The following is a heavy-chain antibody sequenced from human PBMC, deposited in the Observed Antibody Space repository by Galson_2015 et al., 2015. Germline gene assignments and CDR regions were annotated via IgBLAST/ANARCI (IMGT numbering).Heavy chain of an antibody. D-gene: IGHD2-15*01. CDR1: GFTFSSYA. Sequence: SLRLSCAASGFTFSSYAMSWVRQAPGKGLEWVSIINSNGDTTYYADSVKGRFHISRDDSKNTLYLQMNSLRAEDAAVYYCAKQGTVGICSIGTCYFCDFWGQGTLVTVSS. V-gene: IGHV3-23*01. J-gene: IGHJ4*02. CDR2: INSNGDTT. CDR3: AKQGTVGICSIGTCYFCDF.